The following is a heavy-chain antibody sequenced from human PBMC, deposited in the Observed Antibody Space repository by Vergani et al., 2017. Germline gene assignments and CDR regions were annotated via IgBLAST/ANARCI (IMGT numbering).Heavy chain of an antibody. J-gene: IGHJ4*02. Sequence: EVQLVQSGAEVKKPGASLKISCQISGYSFTNYWIGWVRQMPGKGLEWMGIIHPADSDTRYSPSFQGQVTISVDKSISTAYLQRSSLRASDSAMYYCARLYGRDSSGSKYFDYWVQGTLLTVSS. V-gene: IGHV5-51*01. CDR3: ARLYGRDSSGSKYFDY. CDR1: GYSFTNYW. CDR2: IHPADSDT. D-gene: IGHD3-22*01.